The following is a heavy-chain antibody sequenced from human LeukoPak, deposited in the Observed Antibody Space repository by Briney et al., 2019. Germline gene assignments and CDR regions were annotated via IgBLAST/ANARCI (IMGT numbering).Heavy chain of an antibody. CDR3: ARGPFQNWNDFLY. D-gene: IGHD1-1*01. J-gene: IGHJ4*02. Sequence: PGGSLTLSCAASGFTFSSYAMRWPPHAPGKGLVWVSRINSGGSSTSYAHSVKGRFTISRYNPKNTLYLQMNSLSAEDTAVYYCARGPFQNWNDFLYWGQGTLVTVSS. CDR1: GFTFSSYA. CDR2: INSGGSST. V-gene: IGHV3-74*01.